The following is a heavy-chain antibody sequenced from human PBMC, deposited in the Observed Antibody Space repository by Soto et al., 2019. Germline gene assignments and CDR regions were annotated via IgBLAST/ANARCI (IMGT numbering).Heavy chain of an antibody. V-gene: IGHV3-15*07. CDR3: TTTYYYDSSGYYIDY. D-gene: IGHD3-22*01. J-gene: IGHJ4*02. CDR2: IKSKTDGGTT. Sequence: GGSLRLSCAASGFTFSNAWMNWVRQAPGKGLEWVGRIKSKTDGGTTDYAAPVKGRFTISRGDSKNTLYLQMNSLKTEDTAVYYCTTTYYYDSSGYYIDYWGQGTLVTVSS. CDR1: GFTFSNAW.